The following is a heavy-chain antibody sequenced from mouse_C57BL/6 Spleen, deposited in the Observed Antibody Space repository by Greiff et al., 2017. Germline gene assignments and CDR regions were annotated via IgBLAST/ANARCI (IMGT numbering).Heavy chain of an antibody. Sequence: QVQLQQPGAELVKPGASVKLSCKASGYTFTSYGISWVKQRTGQGLEWIGEIYPRSGNTYYNEKFKGKATLTADKSSSTAYMELRSLTSEDSAVYICAREGLTTVALDYFDYWGQGTTLTVSS. CDR3: AREGLTTVALDYFDY. J-gene: IGHJ2*01. CDR1: GYTFTSYG. D-gene: IGHD1-1*01. CDR2: IYPRSGNT. V-gene: IGHV1-81*01.